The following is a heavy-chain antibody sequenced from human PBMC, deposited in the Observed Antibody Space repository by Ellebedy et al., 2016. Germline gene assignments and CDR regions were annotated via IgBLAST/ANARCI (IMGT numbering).Heavy chain of an antibody. D-gene: IGHD2-2*01. J-gene: IGHJ6*03. CDR1: GYSFTSYW. V-gene: IGHV5-51*01. CDR2: IYPGDSDT. CDR3: ARVVPAANAYYYYYMDV. Sequence: GESLKISXKGSGYSFTSYWIGWVRQMPGKGLEWMGIIYPGDSDTRYSPSFQGQVTISADKSISTAYLQWSSLKASDTAMYYCARVVPAANAYYYYYMDVWGKGTTVTVSS.